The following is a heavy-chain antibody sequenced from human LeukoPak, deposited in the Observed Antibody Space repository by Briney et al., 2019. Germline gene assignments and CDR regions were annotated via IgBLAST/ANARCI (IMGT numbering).Heavy chain of an antibody. CDR2: IFHSGST. J-gene: IGHJ4*02. CDR1: GYSISSGYY. D-gene: IGHD4-17*01. Sequence: PSETLSLTCAVSGYSISSGYYWGWIRQPPGKGLEWIGSIFHSGSTYYNPSLKSRATISVDTSKNQFSLKLSSVTAADTAVYYCARDPVGDYGDYWGQGTLVTVSS. CDR3: ARDPVGDYGDY. V-gene: IGHV4-38-2*02.